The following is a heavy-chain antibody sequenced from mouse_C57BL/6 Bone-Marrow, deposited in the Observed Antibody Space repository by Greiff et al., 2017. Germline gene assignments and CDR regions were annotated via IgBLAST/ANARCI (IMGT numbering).Heavy chain of an antibody. CDR3: TRRYFGSSYWYFDV. Sequence: EVKVEESGGGLVQPGGSMKLSCAASGFTFSDAWMDWVRQSPEKGLEWVAEIRNTANNPETYYAVSVKGRFTISRDESKSSVNLQMKSIRAEDTGIYYCTRRYFGSSYWYFDVWGTGTTVTVSS. J-gene: IGHJ1*03. CDR1: GFTFSDAW. D-gene: IGHD1-1*01. CDR2: IRNTANNPET. V-gene: IGHV6-6*01.